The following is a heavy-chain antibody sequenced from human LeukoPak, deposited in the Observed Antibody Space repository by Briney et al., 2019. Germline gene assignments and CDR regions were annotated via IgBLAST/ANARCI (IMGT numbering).Heavy chain of an antibody. Sequence: GGSLRLSCAASGFTFSSYAMSWVRQAPGKGLEWVANIKQDGSEKYYVDSVKGRFTISRDNAKNSLYLQMNSLRAEDTAVYYCARDRGGGWDDYWGQGTLVSVSS. CDR2: IKQDGSEK. J-gene: IGHJ4*02. V-gene: IGHV3-7*01. CDR1: GFTFSSYA. CDR3: ARDRGGGWDDY. D-gene: IGHD2-15*01.